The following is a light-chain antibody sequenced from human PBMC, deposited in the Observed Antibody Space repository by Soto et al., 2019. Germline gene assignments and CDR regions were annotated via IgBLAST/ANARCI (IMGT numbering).Light chain of an antibody. Sequence: DIVMTQSPDSLAVSLGERATINCKSSQSVLYSSNNKNYLAWYQQKPGQPPKLLIYWASTRESGVPDRFSGSGSGTDFTLTISSLQAEDVAVYYCLQYHSTPHTFGQGTKLEIK. J-gene: IGKJ2*01. V-gene: IGKV4-1*01. CDR1: QSVLYSSNNKNY. CDR2: WAS. CDR3: LQYHSTPHT.